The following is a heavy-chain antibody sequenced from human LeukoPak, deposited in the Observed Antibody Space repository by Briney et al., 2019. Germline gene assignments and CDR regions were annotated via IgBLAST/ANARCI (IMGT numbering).Heavy chain of an antibody. CDR1: GGTFSSYA. V-gene: IGHV1-69*05. CDR3: ARRYCSGGSCYSDGYYGMDV. J-gene: IGHJ6*02. D-gene: IGHD2-15*01. Sequence: SVKVSCKASGGTFSSYAISWVRQAPGQGLEWMGGIIPIFGTANYAQKFQGRVTMTTDTSTNTAYMELRSLRSDDTAVYYCARRYCSGGSCYSDGYYGMDVWGQGTTVTVS. CDR2: IIPIFGTA.